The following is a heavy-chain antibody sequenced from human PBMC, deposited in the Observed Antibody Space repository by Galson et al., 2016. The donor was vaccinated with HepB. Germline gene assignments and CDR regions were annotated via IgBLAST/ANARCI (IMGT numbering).Heavy chain of an antibody. D-gene: IGHD6-19*01. Sequence: SVKVSCKASGYTFSSYGISWVRQAPGQGLEWTGWISGYNGDTNYAQKFQGRVTVTIDRSTTSAYMELRGLTSDDTAMYYCARVTPRAVAGGWDYWGPGTLVIVSS. CDR3: ARVTPRAVAGGWDY. CDR2: ISGYNGDT. J-gene: IGHJ4*02. CDR1: GYTFSSYG. V-gene: IGHV1-18*01.